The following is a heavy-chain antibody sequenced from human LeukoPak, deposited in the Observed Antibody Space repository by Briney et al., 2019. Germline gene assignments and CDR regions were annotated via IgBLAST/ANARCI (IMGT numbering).Heavy chain of an antibody. CDR3: ARGSTYYYDSSGYSLDY. V-gene: IGHV4-59*08. Sequence: SETLSLTCTVSGGSISGYYWSWIRQPPGKGLEWIGYIYYSGSTNYNPSLKSRVTISVDTSKNQFSLTLSSVTAADTAVYYCARGSTYYYDSSGYSLDYWGQGTLVTVSS. J-gene: IGHJ4*02. CDR2: IYYSGST. CDR1: GGSISGYY. D-gene: IGHD3-22*01.